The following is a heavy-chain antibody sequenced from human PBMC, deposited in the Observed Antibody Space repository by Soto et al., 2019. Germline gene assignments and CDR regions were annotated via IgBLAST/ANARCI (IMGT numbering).Heavy chain of an antibody. CDR1: GFTFSSYA. V-gene: IGHV3-23*01. D-gene: IGHD6-19*01. Sequence: GGSLRLSCAASGFTFSSYAMSWVRQAPGKGLEWVSAISGSGGSTYYADSVKGRFTISRDNSKNTLYLQMNSLRAEDTAVYYCAKDFSGYSSGWYLELGWFDPWGQGTLVTVSS. CDR2: ISGSGGST. J-gene: IGHJ5*02. CDR3: AKDFSGYSSGWYLELGWFDP.